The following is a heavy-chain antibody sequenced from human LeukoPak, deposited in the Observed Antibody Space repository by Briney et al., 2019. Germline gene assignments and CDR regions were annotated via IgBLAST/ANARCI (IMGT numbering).Heavy chain of an antibody. V-gene: IGHV4-4*07. J-gene: IGHJ6*03. D-gene: IGHD1-26*01. CDR2: IYTSGST. Sequence: SETLSLTCTVSGGSISSYYWSWIRQPAGKGLEWIGRIYTSGSTNYNPSLKSRVTMSIDTSKNQFSLKLSSVTAADTAVYYCARDFTDSGSSLVYYYYYYMDVWGKGTTVTVSS. CDR1: GGSISSYY. CDR3: ARDFTDSGSSLVYYYYYYMDV.